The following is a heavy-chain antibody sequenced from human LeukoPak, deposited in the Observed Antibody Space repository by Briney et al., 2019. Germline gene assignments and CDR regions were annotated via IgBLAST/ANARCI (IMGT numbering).Heavy chain of an antibody. D-gene: IGHD6-19*01. CDR3: VTRGGNIAVAGTGAFDI. V-gene: IGHV3-64D*06. CDR2: ISSNGGST. Sequence: GGSLRLSCSASGFTFSSYAMHWVRQAPGKGLEYVSSISSNGGSTYYADSVKGRFTIYRDNSKNTLYLQMSSLRDEDTAVYYCVTRGGNIAVAGTGAFDIWGQGTMVTVSS. J-gene: IGHJ3*02. CDR1: GFTFSSYA.